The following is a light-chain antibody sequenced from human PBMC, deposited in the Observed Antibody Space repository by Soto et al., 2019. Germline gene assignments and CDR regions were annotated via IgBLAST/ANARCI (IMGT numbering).Light chain of an antibody. Sequence: DIVMTQSPLSLPVTPGEPASISCRSSQSLAQSNGDYYVDWYLQRPGQSPQLLIYLGSNRASGVPESVSGSGSGTYCTLQISRVKTENVGVYYCRQGQQTPDPFGQGTKREIK. CDR3: RQGQQTPDP. V-gene: IGKV2-28*01. CDR2: LGS. J-gene: IGKJ2*01. CDR1: QSLAQSNGDYY.